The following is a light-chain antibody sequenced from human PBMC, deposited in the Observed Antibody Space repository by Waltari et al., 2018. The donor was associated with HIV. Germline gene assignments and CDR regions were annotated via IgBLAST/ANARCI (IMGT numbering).Light chain of an antibody. CDR3: QQYYNTPSIT. CDR2: WAS. V-gene: IGKV4-1*01. J-gene: IGKJ5*01. Sequence: DIVMTQSPDSLAVSLGQRATINCKSSQSVLSSSNNKNYLAWYRQRPGQPPKLLISWASARESGVSDRISGSGSGTDFTLTINSLQAEDVAVYYCQQYYNTPSITFGQGTRLEIK. CDR1: QSVLSSSNNKNY.